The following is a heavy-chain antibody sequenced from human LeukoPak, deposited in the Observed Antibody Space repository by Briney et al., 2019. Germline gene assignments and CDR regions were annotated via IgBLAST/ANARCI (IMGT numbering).Heavy chain of an antibody. V-gene: IGHV4-39*07. J-gene: IGHJ6*03. CDR3: ARGGYYDSSGYYDTNTYYYYYMDV. D-gene: IGHD3-22*01. CDR2: IHYNGRT. Sequence: SETLSLTCSVSGGSISISNYFWGWIRQPPGKGLEWIASIHYNGRTYSNPSLKSRVTISVDTSKNQFSLKLSSVTAADTAVYYCARGGYYDSSGYYDTNTYYYYYMDVWGKGTTVTVSS. CDR1: GGSISISNYF.